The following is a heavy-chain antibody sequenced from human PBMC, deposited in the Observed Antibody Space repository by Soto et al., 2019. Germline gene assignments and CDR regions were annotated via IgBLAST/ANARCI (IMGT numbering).Heavy chain of an antibody. J-gene: IGHJ6*03. V-gene: IGHV3-23*01. CDR2: ISAGGGNT. Sequence: EVHLLESGGGLVQPGGSLRLSCAASGFSFNIYAMKWVRQAPGKGLECVSAISAGGGNTYYADSVKGRFTISRDNSKNTLYLQMNGLRADDTAVYYCAKAPTYDYYYYMDVWGKGTTVTVSS. CDR3: AKAPTYDYYYYMDV. CDR1: GFSFNIYA.